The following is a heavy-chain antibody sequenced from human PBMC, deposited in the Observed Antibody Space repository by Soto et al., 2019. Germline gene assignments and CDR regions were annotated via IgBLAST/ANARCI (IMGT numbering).Heavy chain of an antibody. D-gene: IGHD4-4*01. Sequence: QVQLQESGPGLVKPSQTLSLTCTVSGGSISSGDYYWSWIRQPPGKGLEWIGYIYYSGSTYYNPSLKSRVTISVDTSKNQFSLKLSSVTAADTAVYYCARVTIFSLAEATIDYWGQGTLVTVSS. J-gene: IGHJ4*02. CDR2: IYYSGST. V-gene: IGHV4-30-4*01. CDR3: ARVTIFSLAEATIDY. CDR1: GGSISSGDYY.